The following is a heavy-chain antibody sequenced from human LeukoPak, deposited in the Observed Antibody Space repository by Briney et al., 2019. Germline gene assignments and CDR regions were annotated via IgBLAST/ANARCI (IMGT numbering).Heavy chain of an antibody. V-gene: IGHV3-11*01. Sequence: GGSLRLSCAASGFTFSGCYMTWIRQAPGKGLEWVSYISGDGNTIDYADAVKGRFTISRDNAKNSLYLQMNSLRAEDTALYYCARGGAQGMDVWGQGTTVTVS. J-gene: IGHJ6*02. CDR3: ARGGAQGMDV. D-gene: IGHD1-26*01. CDR2: ISGDGNTI. CDR1: GFTFSGCY.